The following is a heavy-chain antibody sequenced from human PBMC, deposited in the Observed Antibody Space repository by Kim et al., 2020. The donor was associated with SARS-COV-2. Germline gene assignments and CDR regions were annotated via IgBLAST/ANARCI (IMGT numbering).Heavy chain of an antibody. V-gene: IGHV3-30*04. J-gene: IGHJ5*02. CDR2: ISYDGSNK. Sequence: GGSLRLSCAASGFTFSSYAMHWVCQAPGKGLEWVAVISYDGSNKYYADSVKGRFTISRDNSKNTLYLQMNSLRAEDTAVYYCARVGGWFENWGQGTLVTVSS. CDR3: ARVGGWFEN. D-gene: IGHD2-15*01. CDR1: GFTFSSYA.